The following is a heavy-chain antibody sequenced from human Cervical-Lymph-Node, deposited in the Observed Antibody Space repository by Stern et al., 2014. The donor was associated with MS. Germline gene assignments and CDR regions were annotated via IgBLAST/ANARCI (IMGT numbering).Heavy chain of an antibody. Sequence: VQLVESGGGLVKPGGSLRLSCAASGFTFSTYSMNWVRQAPGQGLEWVSSTSTTSTYIYYADSVRGRFTISRDNAENSLYLQLNNLRDEDTAVYYCSRGWSGFDDWGQGTLVTVSS. V-gene: IGHV3-21*01. CDR2: TSTTSTYI. CDR3: SRGWSGFDD. CDR1: GFTFSTYS. J-gene: IGHJ4*02. D-gene: IGHD3-3*01.